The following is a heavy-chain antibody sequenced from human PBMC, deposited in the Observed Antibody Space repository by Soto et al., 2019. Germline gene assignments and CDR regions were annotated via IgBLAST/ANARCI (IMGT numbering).Heavy chain of an antibody. CDR3: ACITMVRGLNWFDP. J-gene: IGHJ5*02. Sequence: PGGSLRLSCAAXGFTFSSYGMHWVRQAPGKGLEWVAVISYDGSNKYYADSVKGRFTISRDNSKNTLYLQMNSLRAEDTAVYYCACITMVRGLNWFDPWGQGTLVTVSS. CDR1: GFTFSSYG. CDR2: ISYDGSNK. D-gene: IGHD3-10*01. V-gene: IGHV3-30*03.